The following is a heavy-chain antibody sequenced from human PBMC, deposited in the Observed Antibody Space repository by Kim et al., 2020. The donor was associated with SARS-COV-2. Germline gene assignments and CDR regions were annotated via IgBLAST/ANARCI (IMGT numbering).Heavy chain of an antibody. V-gene: IGHV3-21*01. D-gene: IGHD2-21*01. CDR1: GFTFSSYS. CDR3: ARDPIGFLFYYYGMHV. Sequence: GGSLRLSCAASGFTFSSYSMNWVRQAPGKGLEWVSSISSSSSYIYYADSVKGRFTISRDNAKNSLYLQMNSLRAEDTAVYYCARDPIGFLFYYYGMHVWGQGTTVTVSS. J-gene: IGHJ6*02. CDR2: ISSSSSYI.